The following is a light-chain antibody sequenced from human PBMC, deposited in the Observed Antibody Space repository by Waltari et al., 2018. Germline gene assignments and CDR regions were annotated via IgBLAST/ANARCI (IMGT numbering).Light chain of an antibody. CDR3: CSYVGGTSWV. V-gene: IGLV2-23*01. CDR2: VGN. CDR1: SSYVGNFLL. J-gene: IGLJ3*02. Sequence: QSALTQPASVSGSPGQSISISCTGSSSYVGNFLLLSWYQQHPGKAPKVIIYVGNKRPSGLSVRFSGSKAGNRTSLTISGLQPDDEADYYCCSYVGGTSWVFGGGTKLTVL.